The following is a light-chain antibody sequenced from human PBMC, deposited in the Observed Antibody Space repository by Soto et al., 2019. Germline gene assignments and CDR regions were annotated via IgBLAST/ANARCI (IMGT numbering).Light chain of an antibody. V-gene: IGKV3-20*01. CDR1: QSVSSSY. Sequence: VLTQSPGTLSLSPGERSTLTCMVSQSVSSSYLAWYQQKPGQAPRRLIYGASSRATGIPDRFSGSGSGTDFTLTISRLEPEDFAVYYCQQYGSSPWTFGQGTKVDI. CDR3: QQYGSSPWT. J-gene: IGKJ1*01. CDR2: GAS.